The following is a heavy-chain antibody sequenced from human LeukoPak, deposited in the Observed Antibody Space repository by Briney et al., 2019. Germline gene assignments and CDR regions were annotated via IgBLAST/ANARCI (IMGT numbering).Heavy chain of an antibody. CDR3: ATDPGSSSWYRHFDY. V-gene: IGHV3-30*02. CDR2: IRYDGGTE. CDR1: GFSLSSFG. J-gene: IGHJ4*02. Sequence: PGGSLRLSCAASGFSLSSFGMHWVRQVPGKGLEWVAFIRYDGGTENYADSVEGRFTISRDNSRNTLYLQMNSLRAEDTAVYYCATDPGSSSWYRHFDYWGQGTLVTVSS. D-gene: IGHD6-13*01.